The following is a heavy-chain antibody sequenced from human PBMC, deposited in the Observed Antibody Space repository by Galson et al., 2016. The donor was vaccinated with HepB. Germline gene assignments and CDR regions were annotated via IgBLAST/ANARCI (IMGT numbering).Heavy chain of an antibody. CDR3: ARDGEYYYGSGSYAET. Sequence: SLRLSCAASGFIVSSNDMSRVRQAPGKGLEWVSVLYSGGSTYYADSVKGRFTISRDNSKNTLHLQMNSLRAEDTAVYYCARDGEYYYGSGSYAETWGQGTLVTVSS. CDR1: GFIVSSND. V-gene: IGHV3-53*01. CDR2: LYSGGST. D-gene: IGHD3-10*01. J-gene: IGHJ5*02.